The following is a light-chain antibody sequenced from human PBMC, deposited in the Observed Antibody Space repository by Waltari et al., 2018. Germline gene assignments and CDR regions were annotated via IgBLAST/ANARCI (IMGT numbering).Light chain of an antibody. J-gene: IGKJ1*01. CDR2: GAS. Sequence: EIVMTQSPAPLSVSPGERATLSCRASQSVRNNLVWYQQKPGQAPRLIIYGASTRVTGIPARFSGSGSGTEFTLTISSLQSEDFAVYYCQQYNNWPPWTFGQGTKVEIK. CDR3: QQYNNWPPWT. V-gene: IGKV3-15*01. CDR1: QSVRNN.